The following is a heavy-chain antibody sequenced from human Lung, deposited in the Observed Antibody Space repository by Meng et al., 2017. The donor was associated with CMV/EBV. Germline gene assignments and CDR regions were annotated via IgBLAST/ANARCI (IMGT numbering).Heavy chain of an antibody. CDR2: ISGSGGTP. CDR3: AKMPFGFFWSGYYLDL. CDR1: GFAFSSYA. J-gene: IGHJ4*02. D-gene: IGHD3-3*01. Sequence: SGFAFSSYAMRWVRHAPGKGLEWVSGISGSGGTPNYADSVKGRFTISRDNSKNTLYLQMNRLRVEDTAVYYCAKMPFGFFWSGYYLDLWGQGTLVTVSS. V-gene: IGHV3-23*01.